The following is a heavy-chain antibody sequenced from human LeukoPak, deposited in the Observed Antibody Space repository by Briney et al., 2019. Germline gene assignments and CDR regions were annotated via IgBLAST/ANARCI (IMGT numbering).Heavy chain of an antibody. J-gene: IGHJ4*02. CDR1: GGSISSGDYY. Sequence: SETLSLTCTVSGGSISSGDYYWSWIRQPPGKGLEWIGYIYYSGSTYYNPSLKSRVTISVDTSKNQFSLKLSSVTAADTAVYYCARDRWFGEPSLDYWGQGTLVTVSS. V-gene: IGHV4-30-4*01. D-gene: IGHD3-10*01. CDR2: IYYSGST. CDR3: ARDRWFGEPSLDY.